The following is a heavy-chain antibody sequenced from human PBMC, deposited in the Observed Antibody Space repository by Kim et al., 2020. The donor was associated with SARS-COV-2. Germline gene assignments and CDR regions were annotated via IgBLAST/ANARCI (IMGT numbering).Heavy chain of an antibody. J-gene: IGHJ4*02. CDR3: ARSLYSSGWYFDY. D-gene: IGHD6-19*01. V-gene: IGHV3-48*03. Sequence: YADSVKGRFTISRDNAKNSLYLQMNSLRAEDTAVYYCARSLYSSGWYFDYWGQGTLVTVSS.